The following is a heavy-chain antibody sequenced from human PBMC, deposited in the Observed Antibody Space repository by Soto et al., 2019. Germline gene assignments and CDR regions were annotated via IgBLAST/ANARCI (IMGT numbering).Heavy chain of an antibody. J-gene: IGHJ4*02. CDR3: AEDRRVYGLFDY. V-gene: IGHV3-30*04. CDR1: GFTFSSYA. CDR2: ISYDGSNK. D-gene: IGHD1-20*01. Sequence: GGSLRLSCAASGFTFSSYAMHWVRQAPGKGLEWVAVISYDGSNKYHADSVKGRFTISRDNSKNTLYLQMNSLRAEDTAVYYCAEDRRVYGLFDYWGQGTLVTVSP.